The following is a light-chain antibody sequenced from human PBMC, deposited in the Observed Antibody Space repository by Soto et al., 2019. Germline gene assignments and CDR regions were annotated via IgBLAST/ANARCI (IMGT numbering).Light chain of an antibody. CDR1: SSNIGSNS. Sequence: QSVLSQPPSASGTAGQRVTITCSGSSSNIGSNSVNWYQQLPGTAPKLLTYSNDRRPSGVPDRFSGSKSGTSASLAISGLQSEDEADYYCAAWDDSLNGYVFGNGTKVTVL. CDR3: AAWDDSLNGYV. CDR2: SND. V-gene: IGLV1-44*01. J-gene: IGLJ1*01.